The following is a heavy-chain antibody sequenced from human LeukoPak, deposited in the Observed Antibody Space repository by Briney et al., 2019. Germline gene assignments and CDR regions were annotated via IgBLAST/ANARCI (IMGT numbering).Heavy chain of an antibody. CDR3: ARGGGYASPIGY. CDR1: GGPISTYY. CDR2: IYHSGST. D-gene: IGHD5-12*01. J-gene: IGHJ4*02. V-gene: IGHV4-59*01. Sequence: SVTLSLTCTLSGGPISTYYWRWLPQPPGKALEWIGYIYHSGSTNYNPSLKTRVTLSVNTSKNQFSLKLSSVTAADTAVYYCARGGGYASPIGYWGQGALVTVSS.